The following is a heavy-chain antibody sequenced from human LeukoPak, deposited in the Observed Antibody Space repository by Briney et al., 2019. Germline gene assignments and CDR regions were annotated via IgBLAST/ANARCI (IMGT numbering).Heavy chain of an antibody. CDR3: ARRSDGDYPIDY. D-gene: IGHD4-17*01. CDR2: IYHGDSDT. V-gene: IGHV5-51*01. Sequence: GASLKISFKGSGCCFTSYWIGWVRQMPAKGREWMGIIYHGDSDTRYSPSFQGQVTISADKSISTSYLQWSSLKASDTAMYYCARRSDGDYPIDYWGQGTLVTVSS. CDR1: GCCFTSYW. J-gene: IGHJ4*02.